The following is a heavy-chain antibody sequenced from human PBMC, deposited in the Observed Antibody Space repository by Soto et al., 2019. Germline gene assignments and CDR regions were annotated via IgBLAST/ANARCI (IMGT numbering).Heavy chain of an antibody. CDR3: ARTRVNWGSRALVDY. V-gene: IGHV2-5*02. J-gene: IGHJ4*02. CDR1: GFSLSTSGVG. CDR2: LCWDDDK. D-gene: IGHD7-27*01. Sequence: QITLKESGPTLVKPTQTLTLTCTFSGFSLSTSGVGVGWIRQPPGKALEWLAFLCWDDDKRYSPSLKSRLTITRDTPKNQVLHTMTNMHPVDTATYYCARTRVNWGSRALVDYLGQGTLGTV.